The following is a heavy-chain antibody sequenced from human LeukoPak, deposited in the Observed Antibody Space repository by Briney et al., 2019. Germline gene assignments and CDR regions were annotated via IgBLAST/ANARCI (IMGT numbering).Heavy chain of an antibody. V-gene: IGHV3-30*18. CDR1: GFTFSSYG. CDR2: ISYDGSNK. D-gene: IGHD4/OR15-4a*01. CDR3: ANLGAFDL. J-gene: IGHJ2*01. Sequence: GGSLRLSCAASGFTFSSYGMHWVRQAPGKGPEWVAVISYDGSNKYYADSVKGRFTISRDNSKNTLYLQMNSLRAEDTAVYYCANLGAFDLWGRGTLVTVSS.